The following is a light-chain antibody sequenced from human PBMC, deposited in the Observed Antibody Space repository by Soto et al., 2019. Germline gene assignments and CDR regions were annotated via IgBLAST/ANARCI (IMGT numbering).Light chain of an antibody. J-gene: IGLJ1*01. Sequence: QSVLTQPASVSGSPGQSITISCTGTSSDVGGYNYVSWYQQHPGKAPKLIIYDVSNRPSGVSNRFSGSKSGNAASLNISGLQAEDEADYYCSSYTSSSLYVFGTGTKVTGL. CDR2: DVS. CDR1: SSDVGGYNY. CDR3: SSYTSSSLYV. V-gene: IGLV2-14*01.